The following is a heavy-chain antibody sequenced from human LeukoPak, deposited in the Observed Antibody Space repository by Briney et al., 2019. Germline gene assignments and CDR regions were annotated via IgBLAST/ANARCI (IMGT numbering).Heavy chain of an antibody. Sequence: GGSLRLSCAASGFTFSSYAMHWVRQAPGKGLEWVAVISYDGSNKYYADSVKGRFTISRDNSKNTLYLQMNSLRAEDTAVYYCAKLPGVRWGVDPWGQGTLVTVSS. V-gene: IGHV3-30*04. CDR2: ISYDGSNK. J-gene: IGHJ5*02. CDR1: GFTFSSYA. D-gene: IGHD1-26*01. CDR3: AKLPGVRWGVDP.